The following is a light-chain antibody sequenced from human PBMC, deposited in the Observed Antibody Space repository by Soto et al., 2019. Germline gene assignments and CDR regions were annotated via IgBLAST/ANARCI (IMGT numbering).Light chain of an antibody. CDR1: NSNIGSNY. V-gene: IGLV1-47*01. CDR3: AAWDDSLNGLV. Sequence: QSVLTQPPSASGTPGQRVTISCSGRNSNIGSNYVYWYQQVPGTAPKLLIYTNNQRPSGVPDRFSGSKSATSASLAIGGLRSEDEADYYCAAWDDSLNGLVFGGGTKLTVL. J-gene: IGLJ2*01. CDR2: TNN.